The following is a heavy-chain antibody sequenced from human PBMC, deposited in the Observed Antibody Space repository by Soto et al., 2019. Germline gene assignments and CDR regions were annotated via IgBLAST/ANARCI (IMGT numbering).Heavy chain of an antibody. V-gene: IGHV3-21*01. CDR2: ISSSSSYI. Sequence: PXGVLRLYYAASGFTFSSYSMNWVRQAPGKGLEWVSSISSSSSYIYYADSVKGRFTISRDNAKNSLYLQMNSLRAEDTAVYYCARDLEHYYDSSGSPPGYWGQGTLVTVSS. CDR1: GFTFSSYS. CDR3: ARDLEHYYDSSGSPPGY. J-gene: IGHJ4*02. D-gene: IGHD3-22*01.